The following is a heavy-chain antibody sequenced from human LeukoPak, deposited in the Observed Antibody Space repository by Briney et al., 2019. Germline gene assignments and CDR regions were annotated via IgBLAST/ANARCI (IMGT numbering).Heavy chain of an antibody. CDR2: IYSGGTT. V-gene: IGHV3-53*01. J-gene: IGHJ4*02. D-gene: IGHD1-1*01. Sequence: GGSLRLSCAVSGFTVSGNYMSWVRQAPGKGLEWVSLIYSGGTTYYADSVKGRFTISRDNSKKTLYLQMNSLRAEDTAVYYCARLETTPYYFDYWGQGTLVTVSS. CDR3: ARLETTPYYFDY. CDR1: GFTVSGNY.